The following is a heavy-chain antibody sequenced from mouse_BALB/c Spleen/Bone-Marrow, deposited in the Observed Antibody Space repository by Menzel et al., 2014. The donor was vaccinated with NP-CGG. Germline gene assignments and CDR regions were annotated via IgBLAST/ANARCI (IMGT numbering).Heavy chain of an antibody. V-gene: IGHV14-3*02. Sequence: VQLQQSGAELVKPGASVKLSCTASGFNIKDTYMHWVKQRPEQGLEWIGRIDPANGNTKYDPKFQGKATITADTSSNTASLKLSSRTSEDDAVYYCGRWENLGRGYFDVWGAGTTVTVSS. J-gene: IGHJ1*01. CDR3: GRWENLGRGYFDV. CDR1: GFNIKDTY. D-gene: IGHD4-1*01. CDR2: IDPANGNT.